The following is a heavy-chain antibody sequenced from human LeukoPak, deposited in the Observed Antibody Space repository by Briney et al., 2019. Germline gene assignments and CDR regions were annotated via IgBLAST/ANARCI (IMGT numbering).Heavy chain of an antibody. CDR2: ISGSGGST. Sequence: GGSLRLSCAASGFTFSSYAMSWVRQAPGKGLEWVSAISGSGGSTYYADSVKGRFTISRDNSKNTLYLQMNSLRAEDTAVYYCARSTRDSRGYYNTLDYWGQGTLVTVSS. V-gene: IGHV3-23*01. CDR1: GFTFSSYA. CDR3: ARSTRDSRGYYNTLDY. D-gene: IGHD3-22*01. J-gene: IGHJ4*02.